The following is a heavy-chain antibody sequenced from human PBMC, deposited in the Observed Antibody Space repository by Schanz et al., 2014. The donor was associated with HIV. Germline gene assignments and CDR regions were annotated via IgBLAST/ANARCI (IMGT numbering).Heavy chain of an antibody. CDR3: AKDRNYYDSKYRGKGNYYYYYGMDV. J-gene: IGHJ6*02. V-gene: IGHV3-33*06. CDR1: GFTFRSYG. Sequence: QVHLVESGGGVVQPGRSLRLSCAASGFTFRSYGMHWVRQAPGKGLEWVALIWYDGSNKIYADSVKGRFTISRDNSKNTLYLQMKSLRPEDTAVYYCAKDRNYYDSKYRGKGNYYYYYGMDVWGQGTTVTVSS. CDR2: IWYDGSNK. D-gene: IGHD3-22*01.